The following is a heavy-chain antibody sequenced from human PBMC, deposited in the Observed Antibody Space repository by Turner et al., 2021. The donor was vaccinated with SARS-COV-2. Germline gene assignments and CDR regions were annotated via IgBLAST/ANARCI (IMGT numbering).Heavy chain of an antibody. J-gene: IGHJ4*02. V-gene: IGHV3-23*01. D-gene: IGHD2-21*01. CDR1: GFTFSLSA. Sequence: EVHLLESGGGLVPPGGSLRLPCAASGFTFSLSAMTWFRKTPGKGLKWDSSIDHTGEKVNCADSMKGRFTITKDNSKNTLFMQMSSRGADGSALYYWARQIDYGGDYDWAQGALVTVSS. CDR3: ARQIDYGGDYD. CDR2: IDHTGEKV.